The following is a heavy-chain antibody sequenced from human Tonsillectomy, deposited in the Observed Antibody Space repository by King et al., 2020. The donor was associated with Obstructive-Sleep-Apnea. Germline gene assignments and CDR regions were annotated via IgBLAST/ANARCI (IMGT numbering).Heavy chain of an antibody. CDR2: IYYSGSS. CDR3: ARAPYGSGIIDWFDP. D-gene: IGHD3-10*01. V-gene: IGHV4-59*01. CDR1: GGSIGTYY. J-gene: IGHJ5*02. Sequence: QLQESGPGLVKPSETLSLTCTGSGGSIGTYYWSWIRQPPGKGLEWIVDIYYSGSSNYNPSLKRRVTITVDTSKNQFSLMLSSVTAADTAVYYCARAPYGSGIIDWFDPWGQGTLVTVSS.